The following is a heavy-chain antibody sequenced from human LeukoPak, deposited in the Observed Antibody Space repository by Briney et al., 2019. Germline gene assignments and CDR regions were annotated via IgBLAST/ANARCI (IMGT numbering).Heavy chain of an antibody. V-gene: IGHV4-59*01. J-gene: IGHJ6*03. CDR2: IYYSGST. CDR3: ARGGSGSGWYPIFYYYYMDV. CDR1: GGSISSYY. D-gene: IGHD6-19*01. Sequence: SETLSLTCTVSGGSISSYYWSWIRQPPGKGLEWIGYIYYSGSTNYNPSLKSRVTISVDTSKNQFSLKLSSVTAADTAVYYCARGGSGSGWYPIFYYYYMDVWGKGTTVTVSS.